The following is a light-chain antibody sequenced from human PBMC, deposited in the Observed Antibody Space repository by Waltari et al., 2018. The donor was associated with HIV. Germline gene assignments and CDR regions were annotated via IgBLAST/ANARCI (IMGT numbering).Light chain of an antibody. V-gene: IGKV1-39*01. CDR1: QSISSY. J-gene: IGKJ1*01. Sequence: DIQMTQSPASLSEFVGDSVTITCRASQSISSYLNWYQQKPGKAPKLLIYAASSLQSGVPSRFSGSGSVTDFNLTISSLQPEDFATYYFQQSYSTPRTFGQGTKVEIK. CDR2: AAS. CDR3: QQSYSTPRT.